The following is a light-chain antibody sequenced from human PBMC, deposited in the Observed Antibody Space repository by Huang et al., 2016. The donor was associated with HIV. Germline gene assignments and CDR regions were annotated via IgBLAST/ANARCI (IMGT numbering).Light chain of an antibody. V-gene: IGKV1-39*01. Sequence: DIQMTQSPSSLSASVGDRVTITCRTSQSVGNSLNWYQQKPGKAPELLIYASSLQAWVSARFRGSVSGTDFTLSISSLQPEDFATYYCQQSYISPWTFGQGTKVDLK. CDR3: QQSYISPWT. J-gene: IGKJ1*01. CDR1: QSVGNS. CDR2: AS.